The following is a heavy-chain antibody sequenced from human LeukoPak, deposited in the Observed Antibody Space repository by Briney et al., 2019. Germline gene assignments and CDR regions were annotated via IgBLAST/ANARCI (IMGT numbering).Heavy chain of an antibody. CDR3: AREWEYCSSTSCYGTFDY. V-gene: IGHV3-66*01. J-gene: IGHJ4*02. Sequence: PGGSLRLSCAASGFTVSSNYMSWVRQAPGKGLEWVSVIYSGGSTYYADSVKGRFTISRDNSKNTLYLQMNSLRAEDTAVYYCAREWEYCSSTSCYGTFDYWGQGTLVTVSS. D-gene: IGHD2-2*01. CDR2: IYSGGST. CDR1: GFTVSSNY.